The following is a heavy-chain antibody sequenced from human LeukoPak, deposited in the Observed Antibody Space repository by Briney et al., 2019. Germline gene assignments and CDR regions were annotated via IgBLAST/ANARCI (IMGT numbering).Heavy chain of an antibody. J-gene: IGHJ4*02. CDR2: FYYSGST. V-gene: IGHV4-59*01. D-gene: IGHD1-26*01. CDR3: ARGVAGAKDYFDF. CDR1: GGSISSYC. Sequence: SETLSLTCSVSGGSISSYCWNWIRQPPGRGLEWIGYFYYSGSTNYNPSLKSRVTISVDTSKNQFSLKLSSVTAADTAVYYCARGVAGAKDYFDFWGQGTLVTVSS.